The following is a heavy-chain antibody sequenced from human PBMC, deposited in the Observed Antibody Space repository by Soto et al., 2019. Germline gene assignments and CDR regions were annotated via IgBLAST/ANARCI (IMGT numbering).Heavy chain of an antibody. Sequence: EAQLLESGGGLVQPGESLTLSCVASHFAFNIDAMTWVRQAPGKGLEWVSSMSGCGSSIYYADSVKGRFTITRDKSKKTLYLHMNSLRAKDTAVYCCARDIWNGAYYGLDVWGQGATVTVS. CDR3: ARDIWNGAYYGLDV. CDR2: MSGCGSSI. V-gene: IGHV3-23*01. CDR1: HFAFNIDA. D-gene: IGHD1-1*01. J-gene: IGHJ6*02.